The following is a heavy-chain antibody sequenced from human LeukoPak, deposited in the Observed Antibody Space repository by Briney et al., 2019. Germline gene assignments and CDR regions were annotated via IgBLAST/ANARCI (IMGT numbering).Heavy chain of an antibody. CDR2: IYHSGST. Sequence: SETLSLTCAVSGYSISSGYYWGWIRQPPGKGLEWIGSIYHSGSTYYNPSLKSRVTISVDTSKNQFSLKLSSVTAADTAVYYCASDSGGDCYNSDYWGQGTLVTVSS. D-gene: IGHD2-21*02. V-gene: IGHV4-38-2*01. CDR1: GYSISSGYY. CDR3: ASDSGGDCYNSDY. J-gene: IGHJ4*02.